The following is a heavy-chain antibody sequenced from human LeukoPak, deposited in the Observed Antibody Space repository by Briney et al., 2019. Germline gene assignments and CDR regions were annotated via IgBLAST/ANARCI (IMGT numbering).Heavy chain of an antibody. V-gene: IGHV3-74*01. CDR3: ARAPSEIGGYYPEYFRH. CDR2: IKSDGST. D-gene: IGHD3-22*01. Sequence: GGSLRLSCAASGFTFSSYWMHWVRQAPGKGLVWVSRIKSDGSTRYADSVKGRFTISRDNAKNTVSLQMNSLRAEDTGVYYCARAPSEIGGYYPEYFRHWGQGTLDTVSP. J-gene: IGHJ1*01. CDR1: GFTFSSYW.